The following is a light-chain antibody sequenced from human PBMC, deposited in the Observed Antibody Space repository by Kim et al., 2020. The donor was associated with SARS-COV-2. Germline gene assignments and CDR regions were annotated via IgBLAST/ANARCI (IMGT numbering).Light chain of an antibody. CDR3: QQYASSPIT. V-gene: IGKV3-20*01. Sequence: IVLTQSPGTLSLSPGERATLSCRASQTFSSSYLAWYQQNPGQAPRLLIYGASFRAAAIPDRLSGSGSGTDFTLTISRLEAEDFAVYYCQQYASSPITFGQGTRLEIK. CDR1: QTFSSSY. CDR2: GAS. J-gene: IGKJ5*01.